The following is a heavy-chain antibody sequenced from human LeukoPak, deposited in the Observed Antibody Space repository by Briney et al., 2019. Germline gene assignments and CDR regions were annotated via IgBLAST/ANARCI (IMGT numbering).Heavy chain of an antibody. CDR1: GFTFDDYA. CDR2: IRSKAYGGTT. Sequence: GGSLRLSCTASGFTFDDYAMSWVRQAPGKGREWVGFIRSKAYGGTTEYAASVKGRFTVSRDDSKSIAYLQMNSLKTEDTAVYYCTSTVDHSYYFDYWGQGTLVTVSS. D-gene: IGHD4-23*01. CDR3: TSTVDHSYYFDY. J-gene: IGHJ4*02. V-gene: IGHV3-49*04.